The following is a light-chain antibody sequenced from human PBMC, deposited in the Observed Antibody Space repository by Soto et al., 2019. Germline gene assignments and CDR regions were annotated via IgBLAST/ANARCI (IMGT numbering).Light chain of an antibody. CDR2: GAS. CDR3: QQYSSYST. Sequence: DIQMTQSPSTLSASVGDRVTITLRASQSISYWLAWYQQKPGKAPKLLIYGASNLETGVPSTFSGSGSGTEFTLTISSLQPDDFATYYCQQYSSYSTFGPGTKVDIK. V-gene: IGKV1-5*01. CDR1: QSISYW. J-gene: IGKJ1*01.